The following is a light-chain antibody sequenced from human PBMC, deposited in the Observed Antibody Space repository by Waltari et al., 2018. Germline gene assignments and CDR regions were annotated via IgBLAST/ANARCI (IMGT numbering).Light chain of an antibody. CDR2: LTS. CDR1: QSLLHSNGYNY. Sequence: DIVMTKSPLSMPVTPGEPASISCRSSQSLLHSNGYNYLDWYLQKPGQSPQVLIYLTSNRASGVPDRFSGSGSGTDFTLKISRVEAEDVGVYYCMQALQTPRTFGQGTRLEIK. V-gene: IGKV2-28*01. J-gene: IGKJ2*01. CDR3: MQALQTPRT.